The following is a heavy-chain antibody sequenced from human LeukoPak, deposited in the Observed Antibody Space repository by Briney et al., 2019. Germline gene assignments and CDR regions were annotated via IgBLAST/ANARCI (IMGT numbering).Heavy chain of an antibody. Sequence: SETLSLTCTVSDGSISSSSYYWGWIRQPPGKGLEWIGSIYYSGSTYYNPSLKSRVTISVDTSKNQFSLKLSSVTAADTAVYYCASTGMYSSSWYWFDPWGQGTLVTVSS. CDR2: IYYSGST. D-gene: IGHD6-13*01. CDR3: ASTGMYSSSWYWFDP. V-gene: IGHV4-39*01. CDR1: DGSISSSSYY. J-gene: IGHJ5*02.